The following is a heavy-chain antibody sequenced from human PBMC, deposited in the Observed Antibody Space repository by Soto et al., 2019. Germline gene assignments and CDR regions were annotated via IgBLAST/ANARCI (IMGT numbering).Heavy chain of an antibody. CDR2: ISYDGSNK. V-gene: IGHV3-30*18. Sequence: XVSVRLSCAASGFSFSSYGMHWVRQDAGKGLEWVAVISYDGSNKYYADSVKGRFTISRDNSKNTLYLQMNSLRAEDTAVYYCAKVGTIFADADYGMGVWRQGTTVTVSS. CDR1: GFSFSSYG. CDR3: AKVGTIFADADYGMGV. J-gene: IGHJ6*02. D-gene: IGHD3-3*01.